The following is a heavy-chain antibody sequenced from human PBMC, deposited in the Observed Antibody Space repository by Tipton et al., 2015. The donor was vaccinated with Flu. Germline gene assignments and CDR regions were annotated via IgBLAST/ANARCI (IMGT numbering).Heavy chain of an antibody. Sequence: TLSLTCTVSGGSITSTDYYWAWIRQAPGKGLEWIGNIHYSGSPHYNPSLKSRVTITVDTSKNQFSLRLSSMTAADTAVYYCARRDYSTYVSDPKNWFDPWGQGTLVTVSS. CDR3: ARRDYSTYVSDPKNWFDP. CDR1: GGSITSTDYY. J-gene: IGHJ5*02. V-gene: IGHV4-39*07. D-gene: IGHD4-11*01. CDR2: IHYSGSP.